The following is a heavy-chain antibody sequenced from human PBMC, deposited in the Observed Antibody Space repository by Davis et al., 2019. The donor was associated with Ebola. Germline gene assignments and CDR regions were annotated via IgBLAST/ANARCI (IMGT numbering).Heavy chain of an antibody. V-gene: IGHV4-31*03. CDR1: GGSISSGGYY. Sequence: MPSETLSLTCTVSGGSISSGGYYWNWIRQHPGKGLEWIGYIYYSGSTYYKPSLKSRIIISEDTSKNQFSLKLSSVTAADTAVYYCARGPDWFDPWGQGTLVTVSS. CDR2: IYYSGST. J-gene: IGHJ5*02. CDR3: ARGPDWFDP.